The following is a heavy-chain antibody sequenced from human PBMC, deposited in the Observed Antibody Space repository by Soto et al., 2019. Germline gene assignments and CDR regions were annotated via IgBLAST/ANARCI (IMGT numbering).Heavy chain of an antibody. Sequence: QVHLVQSVSEVKTPGASVKVSCQASGHTSTHNGISWVRRAPGQGLEWMGWININRGDVNHAPKFQGRVTLTTDTSTKTAYLELRSLRLDDTGVYFCATDDMNRGRFDYWGQGTRVSVSS. D-gene: IGHD1-1*01. J-gene: IGHJ4*02. CDR3: ATDDMNRGRFDY. V-gene: IGHV1-18*04. CDR2: ININRGDV. CDR1: GHTSTHNG.